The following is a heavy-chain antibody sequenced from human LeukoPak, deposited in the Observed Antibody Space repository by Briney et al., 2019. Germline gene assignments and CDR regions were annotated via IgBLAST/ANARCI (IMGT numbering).Heavy chain of an antibody. CDR2: ISYDGSNK. J-gene: IGHJ4*02. CDR1: GFTFSSYA. Sequence: GGSLRLSCAASGFTFSSYAMHWVRQAPGKGLEWVAVISYDGSNKYYADSVKGRFTISRDNSKNTLYLQMNSLRAEDTAVYYRASLPDYYDSSGREGYWGQGTLVTVSS. D-gene: IGHD3-22*01. CDR3: ASLPDYYDSSGREGY. V-gene: IGHV3-30-3*01.